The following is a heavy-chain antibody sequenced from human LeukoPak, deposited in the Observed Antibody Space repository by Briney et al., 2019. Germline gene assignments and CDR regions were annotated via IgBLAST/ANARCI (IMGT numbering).Heavy chain of an antibody. CDR3: ARDRDLGVGNWFDP. CDR2: ISSGRSYI. Sequence: GGSLRLSCAASGFIFSDYSFNWVRQAPGKGLEWVSSISSGRSYIYYADSVKGRFTISRDNAKQSVFLQMNSLSAEDTAVYYCARDRDLGVGNWFDPWGQGTLVTVSS. D-gene: IGHD3-3*01. J-gene: IGHJ5*02. CDR1: GFIFSDYS. V-gene: IGHV3-21*01.